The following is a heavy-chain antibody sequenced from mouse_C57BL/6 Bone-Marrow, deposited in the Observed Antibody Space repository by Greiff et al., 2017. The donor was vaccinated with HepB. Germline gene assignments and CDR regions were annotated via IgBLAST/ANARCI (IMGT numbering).Heavy chain of an antibody. Sequence: QVQLQQPGAELVMPGASVKLSCKASGYTFTSYWMHWVKQRPGQGLEWIGEIDPSDSYTNYNQKFKGKSTLTVDKSSSTAYMQLSSLTSEDSAVYYFAREGLITFDVWGTGTTVTVSS. V-gene: IGHV1-69*01. J-gene: IGHJ1*03. CDR3: AREGLITFDV. CDR2: IDPSDSYT. D-gene: IGHD1-1*01. CDR1: GYTFTSYW.